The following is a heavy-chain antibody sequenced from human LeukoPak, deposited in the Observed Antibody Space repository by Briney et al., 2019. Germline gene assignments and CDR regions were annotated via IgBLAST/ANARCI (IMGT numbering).Heavy chain of an antibody. CDR1: GGTFSSYA. J-gene: IGHJ4*02. Sequence: GASVKVSCKASGGTFSSYAISWVRQAPGQGLERMGGIIPIFGTANYAQKFQGRVTITADESTSTAYMELSSLRSEDTAVYYCARDSGAVAGKGFDYWGQGTLVTVSS. D-gene: IGHD6-19*01. CDR3: ARDSGAVAGKGFDY. CDR2: IIPIFGTA. V-gene: IGHV1-69*13.